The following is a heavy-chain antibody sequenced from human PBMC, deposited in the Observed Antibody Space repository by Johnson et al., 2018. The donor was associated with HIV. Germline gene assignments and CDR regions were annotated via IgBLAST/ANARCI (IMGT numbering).Heavy chain of an antibody. CDR3: AREEGSDILTRSDSFDI. CDR1: GFTFSDYY. CDR2: ISSSGKSA. D-gene: IGHD3-9*01. J-gene: IGHJ3*02. Sequence: QVQVVESGGGLVKPGGSLRLSCAASGFTFSDYYMSWIRQAPGKGLEWVSYISSSGKSANYADSVKGRFTISRDNAKNSLSLQMNSLGAEDTAIYYCAREEGSDILTRSDSFDIWGRGTMVAVSS. V-gene: IGHV3-11*04.